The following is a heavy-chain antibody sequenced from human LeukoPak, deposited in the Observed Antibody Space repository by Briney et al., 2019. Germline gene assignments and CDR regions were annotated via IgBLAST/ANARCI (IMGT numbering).Heavy chain of an antibody. J-gene: IGHJ6*02. CDR3: ARDQVGYCSSTSCYGVYYYYYGMDV. Sequence: GASVKVSCKASGYTFTSYGISWVRQAPGQGLEWMGWISAYNGNTYYAQKLQGRVTMTTDTSTSTAYMELRSLRSDDTAVYYCARDQVGYCSSTSCYGVYYYYYGMDVWGQGTTVTVSS. D-gene: IGHD2-2*03. V-gene: IGHV1-18*01. CDR1: GYTFTSYG. CDR2: ISAYNGNT.